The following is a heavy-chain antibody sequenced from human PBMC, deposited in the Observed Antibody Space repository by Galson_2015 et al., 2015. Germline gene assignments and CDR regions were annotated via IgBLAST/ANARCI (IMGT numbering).Heavy chain of an antibody. J-gene: IGHJ6*03. D-gene: IGHD3-16*02. CDR1: GFTFSGSD. CDR3: TASFYYYYYMDA. V-gene: IGHV3-73*01. Sequence: SLRLSCAGSGFTFSGSDMHWVRQASGKGLEWVGHIRSKADSYATEYAASVKGRFTVSRDDSKNTAYLQMDSLKTEDTAMYYCTASFYYYYYMDAWGKGTTVAVSS. CDR2: IRSKADSYAT.